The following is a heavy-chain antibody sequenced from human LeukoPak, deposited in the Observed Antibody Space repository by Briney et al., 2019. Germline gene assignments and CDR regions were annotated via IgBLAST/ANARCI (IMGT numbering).Heavy chain of an antibody. J-gene: IGHJ4*02. D-gene: IGHD6-13*01. CDR3: ASQGAAAGDY. V-gene: IGHV3-53*01. Sequence: GRSLRLSCAASGFTFSSNGIHWVRQAPGKGLEWVSVIYSGGSTYYADSVKGRFTISRDNSKNTLYLQMNSLRAEDTAVYYCASQGAAAGDYWGQGTLVTVSS. CDR1: GFTFSSNG. CDR2: IYSGGST.